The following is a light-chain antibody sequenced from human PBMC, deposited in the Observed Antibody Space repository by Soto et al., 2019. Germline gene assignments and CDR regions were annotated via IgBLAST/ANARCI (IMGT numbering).Light chain of an antibody. J-gene: IGKJ5*01. CDR2: AAS. Sequence: IQLTQSPSSLSASVGDRVTITCRASQGIRSDLAWYQQKPGKAPKLLIYAASTLQSGVPSRFSGSGSGTDFTLTISSLQPEDFATYYCQQLNSYPFFGQGTRLEIK. CDR1: QGIRSD. CDR3: QQLNSYPF. V-gene: IGKV1-9*01.